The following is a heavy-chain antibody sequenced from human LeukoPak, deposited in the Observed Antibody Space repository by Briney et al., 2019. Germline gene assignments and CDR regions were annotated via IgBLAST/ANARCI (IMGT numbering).Heavy chain of an antibody. CDR2: IKQDGSET. V-gene: IGHV3-7*01. CDR3: ARETPRRGETRDGYR. Sequence: TGGSLRLSCAASGFTFSNYWMNWVRQAPGKGLECLANIKQDGSETYYADSVKGRFTISRDNAKNSLYLQMNSLRAEDTAVYYCARETPRRGETRDGYRWGQGTLVPVSS. D-gene: IGHD5-24*01. CDR1: GFTFSNYW. J-gene: IGHJ4*02.